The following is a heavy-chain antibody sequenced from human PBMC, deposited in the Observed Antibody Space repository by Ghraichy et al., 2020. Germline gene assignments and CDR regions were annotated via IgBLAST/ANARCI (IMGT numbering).Heavy chain of an antibody. D-gene: IGHD1-7*01. Sequence: SETLSLTCAVSGYSISCGYYWGWIRQPPGKGLEWIGSIYHSGSTYYNPSLKSRVTISVDTSKNQFSLKLSSVTAADTAVYYCARVLELPNSNWFDPWGQGTLVTVSS. CDR3: ARVLELPNSNWFDP. J-gene: IGHJ5*02. V-gene: IGHV4-38-2*01. CDR1: GYSISCGYY. CDR2: IYHSGST.